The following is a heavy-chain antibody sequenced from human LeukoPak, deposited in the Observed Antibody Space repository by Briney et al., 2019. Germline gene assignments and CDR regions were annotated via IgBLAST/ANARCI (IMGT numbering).Heavy chain of an antibody. V-gene: IGHV3-23*01. J-gene: IGHJ4*02. CDR3: AKDGPHYDFWSGYSQYLDY. CDR1: GFTFSTYA. Sequence: QPGGSLRLSCAASGFTFSTYAMSWVRQAAGKGLEWVSLSGSGGGTYYADSVKGRFTISRDNSKNTLYLQMNSLRAEDTAVYYCAKDGPHYDFWSGYSQYLDYWGQGTLVTVSS. D-gene: IGHD3-3*01. CDR2: SGSGGGT.